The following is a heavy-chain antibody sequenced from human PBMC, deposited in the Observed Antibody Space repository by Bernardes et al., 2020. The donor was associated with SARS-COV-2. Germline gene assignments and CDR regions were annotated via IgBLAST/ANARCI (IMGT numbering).Heavy chain of an antibody. V-gene: IGHV3-23*01. D-gene: IGHD2-2*02. Sequence: AGSLRPACAASGFTFSSYAVSRVRQAPGKGLEWVSPISPSGSSTYYADSVKGRFTISRDNSKNTLYLQMNSLRAEDTAVYYCAKALVDLVPAAIVLTYGGQGTLVT. CDR3: AKALVDLVPAAIVLTY. CDR2: ISPSGSST. CDR1: GFTFSSYA. J-gene: IGHJ4*02.